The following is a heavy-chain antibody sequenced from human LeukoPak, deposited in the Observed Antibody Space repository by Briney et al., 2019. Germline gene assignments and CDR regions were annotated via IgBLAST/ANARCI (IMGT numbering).Heavy chain of an antibody. CDR3: AVEDYFDSSGQGRRFDY. V-gene: IGHV5-51*01. J-gene: IGHJ4*02. Sequence: GESLKISCKASGYFFTTYWIGWVRQMPGRGLEWMGIIYPRDSDTRYSPSFQGQVTISADKSVNTAYLQWSSLKISDTAMYYCAVEDYFDSSGQGRRFDYWGQGTQVTVSS. D-gene: IGHD3-22*01. CDR2: IYPRDSDT. CDR1: GYFFTTYW.